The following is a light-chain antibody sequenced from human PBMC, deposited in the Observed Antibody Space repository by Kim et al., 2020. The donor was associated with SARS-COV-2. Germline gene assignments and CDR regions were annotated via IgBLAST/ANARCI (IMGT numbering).Light chain of an antibody. J-gene: IGLJ3*02. CDR1: TFNIGSRT. V-gene: IGLV1-44*01. CDR2: FNG. Sequence: ELTQPPSASGTPGQRVTISCSGSTFNIGSRTGNWYQQLPGTAPKVLIYFNGHRPAGVPDRFSGSKSGTSASLAISGLQSDDEAHYYCAVWDDSLDDPVFGGGTQLTVL. CDR3: AVWDDSLDDPV.